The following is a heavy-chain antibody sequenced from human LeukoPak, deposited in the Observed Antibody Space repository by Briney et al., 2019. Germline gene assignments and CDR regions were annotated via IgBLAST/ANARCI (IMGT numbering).Heavy chain of an antibody. J-gene: IGHJ4*02. CDR2: IYYSGST. Sequence: SETLSLTCTVSGGSISSGGYYRSWNRQHPGKGLEWIGYIYYSGSTYYNPSLKSRVTISVDTSKNQFSLKLSSVTAADTAVYYCARARDDYGDYDYFDYWGQGTLVTVSS. D-gene: IGHD4-17*01. V-gene: IGHV4-31*03. CDR1: GGSISSGGYY. CDR3: ARARDDYGDYDYFDY.